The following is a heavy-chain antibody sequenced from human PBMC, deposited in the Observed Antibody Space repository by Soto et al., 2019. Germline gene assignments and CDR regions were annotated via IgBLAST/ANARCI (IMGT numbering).Heavy chain of an antibody. CDR3: ARGLRYCSGGSCYSGYGY. CDR2: INHSGST. CDR1: GGSFSGYY. D-gene: IGHD2-15*01. V-gene: IGHV4-34*01. Sequence: QVQLQQWGAGLLKPSETLSLTCAVYGGSFSGYYWSWIRQPPGKGLEWIGEINHSGSTNYNPSLKSRVTISVDTSKNQFSLKLSSVTAADTAVYYCARGLRYCSGGSCYSGYGYWGLGTLVTVSS. J-gene: IGHJ4*02.